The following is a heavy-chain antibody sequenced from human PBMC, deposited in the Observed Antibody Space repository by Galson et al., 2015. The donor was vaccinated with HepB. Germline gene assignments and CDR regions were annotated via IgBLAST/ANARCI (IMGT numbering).Heavy chain of an antibody. D-gene: IGHD6-13*01. CDR3: ARDRQRIAAAATNWYFDL. V-gene: IGHV3-33*08. Sequence: SLRLSCAASGFTFSSYGMHWVRQAPGKGLEWVAVIWYDGSNKYYADSVKGRFTISRDNSKNTLYLQMNSLRAEDTAVYYCARDRQRIAAAATNWYFDLWGRGTLVTVSS. J-gene: IGHJ2*01. CDR1: GFTFSSYG. CDR2: IWYDGSNK.